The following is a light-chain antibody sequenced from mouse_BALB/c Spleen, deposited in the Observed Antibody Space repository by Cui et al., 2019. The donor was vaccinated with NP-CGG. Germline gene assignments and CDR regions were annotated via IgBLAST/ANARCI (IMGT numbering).Light chain of an antibody. V-gene: IGLV1*01. CDR2: GTN. J-gene: IGLJ1*01. CDR1: TGAVTTSNY. Sequence: QAFVTQLSSLTTSPGETVTLTCRSSTGAVTTSNYANWVQEKPDHLFTGLIGGTNNRVPGVPARFSGSLIGDKAALTITGAQTEDEAIYFCALWYSNHWVFGGGTKLTVL. CDR3: ALWYSNHWV.